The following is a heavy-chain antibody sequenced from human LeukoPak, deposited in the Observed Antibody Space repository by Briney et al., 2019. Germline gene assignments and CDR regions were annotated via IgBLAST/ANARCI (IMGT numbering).Heavy chain of an antibody. CDR3: ARDPGYSSSFYNWFDP. D-gene: IGHD6-13*01. V-gene: IGHV3-30*03. Sequence: GGSLRLSCAASGFTFSSYGMHWVRQAPGKGLEWVAVISYDGSNKYYADSVKGRFTISRDNSKNTLYLQMNSLRAEDTAVYYCARDPGYSSSFYNWFDPWGQGTLVTVSS. CDR2: ISYDGSNK. J-gene: IGHJ5*02. CDR1: GFTFSSYG.